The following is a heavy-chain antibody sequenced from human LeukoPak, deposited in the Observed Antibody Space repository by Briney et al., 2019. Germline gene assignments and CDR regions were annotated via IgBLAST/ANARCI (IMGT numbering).Heavy chain of an antibody. CDR2: ISAYSGNT. CDR3: ARASHGIAAASWFDP. D-gene: IGHD6-13*01. Sequence: AASVKVSCKASGYTFTSYGISWVRQAPGQGLEWMGWISAYSGNTNYAQKLQGRVTMTTDTSTSTAYMELRSLRSDDTAVYYCARASHGIAAASWFDPWGQGTLVTVSS. J-gene: IGHJ5*02. V-gene: IGHV1-18*01. CDR1: GYTFTSYG.